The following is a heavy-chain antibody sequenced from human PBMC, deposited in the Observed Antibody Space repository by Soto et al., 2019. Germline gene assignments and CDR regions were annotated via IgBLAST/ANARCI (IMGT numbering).Heavy chain of an antibody. D-gene: IGHD2-15*01. CDR2: IYYSGST. J-gene: IGHJ4*02. Sequence: QLQLQESGPVLVKPSETLSLTCTVSGGSISSSSYYWGWILQPPGKGLEWIGSIYYSGSTYYNPSLKCRVTITVDTSKNQFSLRLSSVTAADTAVYYCARHTPAISISDHWGQGTLVTVSS. CDR3: ARHTPAISISDH. V-gene: IGHV4-39*01. CDR1: GGSISSSSYY.